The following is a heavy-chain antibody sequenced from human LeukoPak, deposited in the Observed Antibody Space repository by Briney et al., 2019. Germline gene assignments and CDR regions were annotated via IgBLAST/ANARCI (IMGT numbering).Heavy chain of an antibody. Sequence: ASVKVSCTASGSTVTGYYLHWVRQAPGQGLGWMGCGHPNSGDTNYAQKFQGSVTMTRDTSINTVYMELSSLRSEDTAVYYCARGINGYKPLKYFQHWGQGTLVTVSS. CDR1: GSTVTGYY. J-gene: IGHJ1*01. CDR3: ARGINGYKPLKYFQH. CDR2: GHPNSGDT. V-gene: IGHV1-2*02. D-gene: IGHD5-24*01.